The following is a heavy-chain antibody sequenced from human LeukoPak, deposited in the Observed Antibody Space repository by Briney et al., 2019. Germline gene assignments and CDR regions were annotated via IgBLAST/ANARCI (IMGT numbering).Heavy chain of an antibody. D-gene: IGHD3-3*01. Sequence: PSETLSLTXTVSGGSISSYYWSWIRQPPGKGLEWIGYIYYSGSTNYNPSLKSRVTISVDTSKNQFSLKLSSVTAADTAVYYCARADYDFWSGYYIDYWGQGTLVTVSS. CDR1: GGSISSYY. J-gene: IGHJ4*02. CDR2: IYYSGST. V-gene: IGHV4-59*01. CDR3: ARADYDFWSGYYIDY.